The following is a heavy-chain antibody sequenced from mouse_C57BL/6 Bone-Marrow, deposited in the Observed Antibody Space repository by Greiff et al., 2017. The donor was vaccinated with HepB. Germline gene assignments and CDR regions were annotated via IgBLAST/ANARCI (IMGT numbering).Heavy chain of an antibody. CDR2: IYPRSGNT. V-gene: IGHV1-81*01. D-gene: IGHD1-1*01. CDR3: ARGYYGSSEVAY. J-gene: IGHJ3*01. CDR1: GYTFTSYG. Sequence: QVQLKQSGAELARPGASVKLSCKASGYTFTSYGISWVKQRTGQGLEWIGEIYPRSGNTYYTEKFKGKATLTADKSSSQAYMELRSLTSEDSAVYFCARGYYGSSEVAYWGQGTLVTVSA.